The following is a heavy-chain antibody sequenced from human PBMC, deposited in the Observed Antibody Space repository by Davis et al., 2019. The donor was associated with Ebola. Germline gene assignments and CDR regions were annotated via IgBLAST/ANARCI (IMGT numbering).Heavy chain of an antibody. J-gene: IGHJ6*02. CDR1: GFTFSSYG. CDR2: IWYDGSNK. D-gene: IGHD5-18*01. V-gene: IGHV3-30*02. Sequence: GESLKISCAASGFTFSSYGMHWVRQAPGKGLEWVAVIWYDGSNKYYADSVKGRFTISRDNSKNTLYLQMNSLRAEDTAVYYCAKDVYSYTYYDGMDVWGQGTTVTVSS. CDR3: AKDVYSYTYYDGMDV.